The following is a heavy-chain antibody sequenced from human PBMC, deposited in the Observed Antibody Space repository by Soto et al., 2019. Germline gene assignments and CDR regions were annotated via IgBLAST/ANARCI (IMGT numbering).Heavy chain of an antibody. CDR1: GYTFTSYY. V-gene: IGHV1-46*01. Sequence: ASVKVSCKASGYTFTSYYMHWVRQAPGQGLEWMGIINPSGGSTSYAQKFQGRVTMTRDTSTSTAYMELRSLRSDDTAVYYCLLRDDAFDIWGQGTMVTVSS. CDR3: LLRDDAFDI. J-gene: IGHJ3*02. D-gene: IGHD2-15*01. CDR2: INPSGGST.